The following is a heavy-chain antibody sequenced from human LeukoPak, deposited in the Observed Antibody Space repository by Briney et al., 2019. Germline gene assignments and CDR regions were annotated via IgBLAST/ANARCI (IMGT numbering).Heavy chain of an antibody. CDR2: INQGGSDK. Sequence: PGGSVRLSCAASGFTFSGHWMSWVRQAPGKGLEWVANINQGGSDKYYVDSVKGRFTISRDNANNLLYLQMNSLRGEDTAVYYCTRDRSRAEDDWGQGTVVTVSS. V-gene: IGHV3-7*01. J-gene: IGHJ4*02. CDR3: TRDRSRAEDD. CDR1: GFTFSGHW. D-gene: IGHD1-14*01.